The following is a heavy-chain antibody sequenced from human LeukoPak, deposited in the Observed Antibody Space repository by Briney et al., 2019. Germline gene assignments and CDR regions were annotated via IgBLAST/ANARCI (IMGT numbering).Heavy chain of an antibody. V-gene: IGHV1-3*01. CDR1: GYTFTSYS. CDR2: INAGNGNT. CDR3: ASDARTVTSYYFDY. D-gene: IGHD4-17*01. Sequence: ASVKVSCKASGYTFTSYSMHWVRLAPGQRLEWMGWINAGNGNTKYSQKFQGRVTITRDTSASTAYMELSSLRSEDTAVYYCASDARTVTSYYFDYWGQGTLVTVSS. J-gene: IGHJ4*02.